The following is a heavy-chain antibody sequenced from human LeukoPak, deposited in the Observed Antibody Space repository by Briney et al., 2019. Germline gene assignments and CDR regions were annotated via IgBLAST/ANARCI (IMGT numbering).Heavy chain of an antibody. Sequence: PSETLSLTCTVSGGSISSGNYYWTWIRQHPGKGLGWIGYISYSGSTYYNPSLKSRVTLSVDTSENQFSLKLSSVTAADTAVYYCARDRYDSYPMDVWGQGTTVTVSS. D-gene: IGHD3-3*01. CDR1: GGSISSGNYY. J-gene: IGHJ6*02. V-gene: IGHV4-31*03. CDR2: ISYSGST. CDR3: ARDRYDSYPMDV.